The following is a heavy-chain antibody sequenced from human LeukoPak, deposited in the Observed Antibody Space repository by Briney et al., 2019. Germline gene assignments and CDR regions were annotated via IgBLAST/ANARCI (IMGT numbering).Heavy chain of an antibody. CDR3: ARGYCSSTSCSYFDY. CDR2: IIPIFGTA. Sequence: SVKVSCKASGGTFSSYAISWVRQAPGQGLEWMGGIIPIFGTANYARKFQGRVTITADESTSTAYMELSSLRSEDTAVYYCARGYCSSTSCSYFDYWGQGTLVTVSS. J-gene: IGHJ4*02. D-gene: IGHD2-2*01. V-gene: IGHV1-69*13. CDR1: GGTFSSYA.